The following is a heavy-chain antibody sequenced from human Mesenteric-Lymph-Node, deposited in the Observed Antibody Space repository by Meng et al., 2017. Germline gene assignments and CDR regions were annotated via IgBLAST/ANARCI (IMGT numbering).Heavy chain of an antibody. CDR1: GYTFTSYA. Sequence: ASVKVSCKASGYTFTSYAMNWVRQAPGQGLEWKGWINTNTGNPTYAQGFTGRFVFSLDTSVSTAYLQISSLKAEDTAVYYCARGSPSALGYSSGWYKDYYYGMDVWGQGTTVTVSS. CDR2: INTNTGNP. J-gene: IGHJ6*02. D-gene: IGHD6-19*01. V-gene: IGHV7-4-1*02. CDR3: ARGSPSALGYSSGWYKDYYYGMDV.